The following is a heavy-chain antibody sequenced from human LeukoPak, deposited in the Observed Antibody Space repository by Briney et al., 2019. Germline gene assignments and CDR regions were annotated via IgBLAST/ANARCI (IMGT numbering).Heavy chain of an antibody. Sequence: PSETLSLTCTVSGGSISSGGYYWSWIRQHPGKGLEWIGYIYYSGSTYYNPSLKSRVTISVDTSKNQFSLKLSSVTAADTAVYYCARERGGDSSSHPWSQGTLVTVSS. CDR2: IYYSGST. CDR1: GGSISSGGYY. CDR3: ARERGGDSSSHP. V-gene: IGHV4-31*03. J-gene: IGHJ5*02. D-gene: IGHD6-6*01.